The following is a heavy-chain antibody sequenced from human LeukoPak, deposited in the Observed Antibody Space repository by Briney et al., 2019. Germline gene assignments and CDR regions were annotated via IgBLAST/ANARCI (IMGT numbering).Heavy chain of an antibody. CDR3: ARGAYYYNSGDAFDV. V-gene: IGHV3-7*01. CDR2: TKQDGSEK. Sequence: QPGGSLRLSCAASGFTFSSYAMSWVRHAPGKGLECVANTKQDGSEKYYVDSVKGRFTISRDNARNSLYLQMNSLRVEDTAVYYCARGAYYYNSGDAFDVWGQGTMVTVSS. D-gene: IGHD3-10*01. CDR1: GFTFSSYA. J-gene: IGHJ3*01.